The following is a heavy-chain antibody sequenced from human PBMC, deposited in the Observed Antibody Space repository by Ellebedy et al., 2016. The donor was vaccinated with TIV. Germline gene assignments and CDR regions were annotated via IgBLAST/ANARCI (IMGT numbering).Heavy chain of an antibody. D-gene: IGHD5-12*01. J-gene: IGHJ2*01. CDR1: GGSFSDYY. Sequence: MPGGSLRLSCAVSGGSFSDYYWSWIRQPPGKGLEWIGEINHSGSTNYNPSLKSRVTISVETSKNQFSLKLSSVTAADTAVYYCARCSLRFLRYFDLWGRGTLVTVSS. CDR3: ARCSLRFLRYFDL. V-gene: IGHV4-34*01. CDR2: INHSGST.